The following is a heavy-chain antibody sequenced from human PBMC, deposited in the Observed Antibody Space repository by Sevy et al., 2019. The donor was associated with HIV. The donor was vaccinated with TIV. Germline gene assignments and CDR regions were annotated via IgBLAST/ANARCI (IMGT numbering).Heavy chain of an antibody. V-gene: IGHV3-7*03. CDR3: ARDCSSTSCLWGLDV. Sequence: GGSLRLSCAVSGFTFRSYWMSWVRQAPGKGLEWVAHIKVDGSEKYHVDSVKGRFNISRDKAKNSLFLQMNSLRVEDTAVYYCARDCSSTSCLWGLDVWGQGTAVTVSS. CDR1: GFTFRSYW. CDR2: IKVDGSEK. J-gene: IGHJ6*02. D-gene: IGHD2-2*01.